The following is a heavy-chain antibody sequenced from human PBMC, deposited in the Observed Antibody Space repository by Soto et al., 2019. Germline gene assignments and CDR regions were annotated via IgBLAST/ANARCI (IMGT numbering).Heavy chain of an antibody. J-gene: IGHJ4*02. CDR3: TTLLYGGNSD. CDR2: IRGKLDGDTT. CDR1: GLTFSNAW. Sequence: EVRLVESGGDLVKPGGSLRLSFVVSGLTFSNAWLSWVRQAPGKGLEWVGLIRGKLDGDTTDYAAPVKGRFTISKDDSKNTLYLQMNSLKTEDTAVYFCTTLLYGGNSDWGQGTLVTVSS. V-gene: IGHV3-15*01. D-gene: IGHD4-17*01.